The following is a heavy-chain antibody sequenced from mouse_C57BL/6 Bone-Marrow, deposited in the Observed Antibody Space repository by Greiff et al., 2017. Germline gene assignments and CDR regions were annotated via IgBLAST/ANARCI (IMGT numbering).Heavy chain of an antibody. J-gene: IGHJ2*01. Sequence: EVQRVESGGGLVKPGGSLKLSCAASGFTFSSYAMYWVRQTPEKRLEWVATISDGGSYTYYPDNVKGRFTISRDNAKNNLYLQMSHLKSEDTAMXYCARDYYGSTFYWFDYWGQGTTLTVSS. CDR3: ARDYYGSTFYWFDY. CDR2: ISDGGSYT. D-gene: IGHD1-1*01. CDR1: GFTFSSYA. V-gene: IGHV5-4*01.